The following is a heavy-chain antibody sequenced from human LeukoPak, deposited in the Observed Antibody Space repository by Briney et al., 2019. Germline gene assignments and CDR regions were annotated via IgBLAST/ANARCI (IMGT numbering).Heavy chain of an antibody. V-gene: IGHV3-30*02. CDR1: GFTFSSYG. J-gene: IGHJ4*02. CDR3: AKDRVGDYSTFFDY. Sequence: GGSLRLSCAASGFTFSSYGMHWVRQAPGKGLEWVAFIRYDGSNKYYADSVKGRFTISRDKSKNTLYLQMNSLRAEDTAVYYCAKDRVGDYSTFFDYWGQGTLVTVSS. CDR2: IRYDGSNK. D-gene: IGHD4-11*01.